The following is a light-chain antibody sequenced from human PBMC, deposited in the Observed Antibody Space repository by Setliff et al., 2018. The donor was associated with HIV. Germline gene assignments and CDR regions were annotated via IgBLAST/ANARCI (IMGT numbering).Light chain of an antibody. CDR2: EVS. CDR1: SSDVGGYNY. Sequence: QSALTQPPSASGSPGQSVTISCTGTSSDVGGYNYVSWYQQHPGKALKLMIYEVSKRPSGVPDRFSGSKSGNTASLTVSGLQAEDEADYYCSSYAGTNNWGVFGTGTKVTVL. J-gene: IGLJ1*01. V-gene: IGLV2-8*01. CDR3: SSYAGTNNWGV.